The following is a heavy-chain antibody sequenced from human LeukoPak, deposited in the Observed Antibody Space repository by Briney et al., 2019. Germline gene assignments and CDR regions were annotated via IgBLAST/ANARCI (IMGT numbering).Heavy chain of an antibody. CDR1: GGSISSYY. V-gene: IGHV4-59*08. D-gene: IGHD6-19*01. CDR3: ARQCCPAVAGTFLDY. Sequence: SETLSLTCTVSGGSISSYYWSWIRQPPEKGLEWIGYIYYNGTTNYNPSLKSRVTISVDTSRNQFSLKLNSVTAADTAVYYCARQCCPAVAGTFLDYWGQGTPVTVSS. CDR2: IYYNGTT. J-gene: IGHJ4*02.